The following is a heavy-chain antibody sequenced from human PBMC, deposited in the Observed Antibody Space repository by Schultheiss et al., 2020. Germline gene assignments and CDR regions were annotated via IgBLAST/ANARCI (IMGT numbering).Heavy chain of an antibody. D-gene: IGHD6-19*01. V-gene: IGHV3-64D*06. CDR2: ISSNGGST. Sequence: GGSLRLSCSASGFTFSSYAMHWVRQAPGKGLEYVSAISSNGGSTYYADSVKGRFTISRDNSKNTLYLQMSSLRAEDTAVYYCVKQYSSGWYYFDYWGQGTLVTGSS. CDR1: GFTFSSYA. CDR3: VKQYSSGWYYFDY. J-gene: IGHJ4*02.